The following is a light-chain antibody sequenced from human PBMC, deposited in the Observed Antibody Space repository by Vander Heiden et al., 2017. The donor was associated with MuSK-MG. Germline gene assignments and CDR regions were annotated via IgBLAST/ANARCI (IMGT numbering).Light chain of an antibody. CDR2: GAA. CDR1: QSVSSSY. CDR3: QQDGSSRT. J-gene: IGKJ4*01. Sequence: EIVLTQSPGTLSLSPGERATLPCRASQSVSSSYFAWYQQRPGQAPRLLIYGAASRATGIPDRFSGSGFETDFTLTISRLEPEDFAVYYWQQDGSSRTFGGGTKVEIK. V-gene: IGKV3-20*01.